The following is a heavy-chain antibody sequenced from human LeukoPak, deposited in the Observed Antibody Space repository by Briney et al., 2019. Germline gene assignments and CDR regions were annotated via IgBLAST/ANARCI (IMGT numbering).Heavy chain of an antibody. CDR2: ISYDGSNK. J-gene: IGHJ1*01. V-gene: IGHV3-30*14. CDR1: GFTFSSYA. Sequence: QPGRSLRLSCAASGFTFSSYAMHWVRQAPGKGLEWVAVISYDGSNKYYADSVKGRFTISRDNSKNTLYLQMNSLRAEDTAVYYCARVSYYYETPGGYFQHWGQGTLVTVSS. D-gene: IGHD3-22*01. CDR3: ARVSYYYETPGGYFQH.